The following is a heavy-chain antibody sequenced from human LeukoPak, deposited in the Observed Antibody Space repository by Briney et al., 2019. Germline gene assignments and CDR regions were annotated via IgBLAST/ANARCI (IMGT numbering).Heavy chain of an antibody. Sequence: SSETLSLTCSVSGGSISTNDYYWGCIRQPPGKGLEWIGSIHYSGSTYYNPSLKSRLTISADTSKNQFSLKLTSVTAADTAVYYCARLGGYNSIYWGQGTLVTVSS. CDR1: GGSISTNDYY. V-gene: IGHV4-39*01. J-gene: IGHJ4*02. CDR3: ARLGGYNSIY. CDR2: IHYSGST. D-gene: IGHD5-24*01.